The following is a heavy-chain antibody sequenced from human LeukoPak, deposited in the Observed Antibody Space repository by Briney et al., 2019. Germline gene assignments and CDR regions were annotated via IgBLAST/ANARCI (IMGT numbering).Heavy chain of an antibody. CDR3: ARGVTMVQGYYYYMDV. CDR2: ISDTGNT. J-gene: IGHJ6*03. D-gene: IGHD3-10*01. CDR1: GGSISSYY. V-gene: IGHV4-59*01. Sequence: TSETLSLTCTVSGGSISSYYWSWIRQPPGKGLEWIGYISDTGNTNSNPSLKSRVTLSVDTSKDQFSLKLSSVTAADTAVYSCARGVTMVQGYYYYMDVWGKGTTVTVSS.